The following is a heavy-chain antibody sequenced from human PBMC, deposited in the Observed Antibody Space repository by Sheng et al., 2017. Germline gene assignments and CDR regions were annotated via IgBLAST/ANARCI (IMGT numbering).Heavy chain of an antibody. D-gene: IGHD6-19*01. J-gene: IGHJ4*02. CDR3: ARDGGAGTPFDL. Sequence: EVQLVESGGGLVQPGGSVRLSCVASGFTLSRYWMHWVRQVPEKGLVWVSRIKSDGTNTDYADFVQGRFAISRDSAQNTLYLQMNSLRVDDTGVYYCARDGGAGTPFDLWGQGTLVTVSS. CDR1: GFTLSRYW. CDR2: IKSDGTNT. V-gene: IGHV3-74*01.